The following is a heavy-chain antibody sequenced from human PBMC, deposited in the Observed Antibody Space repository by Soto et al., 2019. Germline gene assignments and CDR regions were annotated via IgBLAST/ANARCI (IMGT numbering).Heavy chain of an antibody. J-gene: IGHJ2*01. CDR3: ATVVYLHSSIYYPYWYVDL. CDR2: ISGSGVST. Sequence: EVQLLESGGGLVQPGGSLRLSCAASGFTLSSYAMSWVRQAPGKGLEWVSAISGSGVSTYYANSVKGRFTIARDNSKNSLYLQMNRLRAEDMAVYYCATVVYLHSSIYYPYWYVDLWGRGNRVTASS. CDR1: GFTLSSYA. V-gene: IGHV3-23*01. D-gene: IGHD3-22*01.